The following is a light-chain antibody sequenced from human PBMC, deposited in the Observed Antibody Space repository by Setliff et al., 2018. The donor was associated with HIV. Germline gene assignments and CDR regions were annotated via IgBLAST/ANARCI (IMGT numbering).Light chain of an antibody. CDR1: SSDVGSYNY. Sequence: QSVLAQPRSVSGSPGQSVTIPCTGTSSDVGSYNYVTWFQQHPGKVPKLMIYDVTRRPSAVPDRFSGSRSGNTASLTISGLQAEDEADYYCSSFAGRLHVFGTGTKVTVL. CDR2: DVT. V-gene: IGLV2-11*01. CDR3: SSFAGRLHV. J-gene: IGLJ1*01.